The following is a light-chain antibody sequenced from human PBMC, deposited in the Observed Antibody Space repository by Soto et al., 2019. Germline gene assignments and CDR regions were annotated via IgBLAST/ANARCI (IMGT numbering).Light chain of an antibody. CDR1: SSDVGLYNY. J-gene: IGLJ1*01. CDR3: SSYTTSTTQV. CDR2: EVS. V-gene: IGLV2-14*01. Sequence: QSALTQPASVSGSPGQSITISCAGTSSDVGLYNYVSWFQQHPGKAPKLMIYEVSNRPSGVSNRFSGSKSGNTAYLTISGLQAEDEADYYCSSYTTSTTQVFGTGTKLTVL.